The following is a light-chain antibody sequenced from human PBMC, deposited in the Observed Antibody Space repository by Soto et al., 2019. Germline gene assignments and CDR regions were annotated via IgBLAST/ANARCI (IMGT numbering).Light chain of an antibody. CDR2: DAS. V-gene: IGKV3-11*01. CDR1: QSVSSN. Sequence: EIVLTQSPATLSLSPGERATLSCRASQSVSSNLAWYQHKPGQPPRLLIYDASTRATGIPARFSGSGSGTDFTLTISSLEPEDFAVDDCQQRSIRPLMYTFGQGTKLEIK. J-gene: IGKJ2*01. CDR3: QQRSIRPLMYT.